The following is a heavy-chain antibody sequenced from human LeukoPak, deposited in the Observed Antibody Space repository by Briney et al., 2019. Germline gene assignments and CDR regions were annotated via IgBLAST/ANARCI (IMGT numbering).Heavy chain of an antibody. CDR3: ARGGPAARLITFGGVTDY. D-gene: IGHD3-16*01. V-gene: IGHV1-18*01. J-gene: IGHJ4*02. Sequence: AAVQVSCLASLYIFTCYVISWVLQAPGQGLEWMGWINAYNGNTNYAQKLQGRVTMTTDTSTSTAYMELRNLRSDDTAVYYCARGGPAARLITFGGVTDYWGQGTLVTVSS. CDR2: INAYNGNT. CDR1: LYIFTCYV.